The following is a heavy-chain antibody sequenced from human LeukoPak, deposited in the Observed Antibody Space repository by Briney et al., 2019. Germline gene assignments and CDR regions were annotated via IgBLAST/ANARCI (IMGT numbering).Heavy chain of an antibody. J-gene: IGHJ6*03. CDR2: ISGGSIYI. CDR3: ESDKTAQLDNYYYYMDV. Sequence: GGSLRLSCAASGFTFSSYWMSWVRQAPGKGLEWVSSISGGSIYIYYADSVKGRFTISRDNGKNSLYLQMNSLRAEDTAVYYCESDKTAQLDNYYYYMDVWGKGPTVTISS. D-gene: IGHD6-13*01. CDR1: GFTFSSYW. V-gene: IGHV3-21*06.